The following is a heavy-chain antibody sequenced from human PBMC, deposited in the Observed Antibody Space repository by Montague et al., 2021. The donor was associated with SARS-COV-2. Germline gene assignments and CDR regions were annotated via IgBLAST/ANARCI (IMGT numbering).Heavy chain of an antibody. J-gene: IGHJ4*02. CDR3: VEIVGAADY. Sequence: SETLSLTCTVSGGSIGSSSYYWGWIRQPPGKGLEWIGSIYYSGSTHYNPSLKSRVTISVDTSRNQFSLKLSSVTAADTAVYYCVEIVGAADYWGQGTLATVSS. D-gene: IGHD1-26*01. CDR2: IYYSGST. CDR1: GGSIGSSSYY. V-gene: IGHV4-39*01.